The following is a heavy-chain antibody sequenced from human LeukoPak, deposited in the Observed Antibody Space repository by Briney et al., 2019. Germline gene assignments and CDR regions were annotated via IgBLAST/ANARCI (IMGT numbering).Heavy chain of an antibody. J-gene: IGHJ4*02. CDR2: INWNGGST. CDR3: ARVSRGQVVQTYYFDY. D-gene: IGHD3-10*01. CDR1: GFTFDDYG. V-gene: IGHV3-20*01. Sequence: PGGSLRLSCAASGFTFDDYGMSWVRQAPGKGLEWVSGINWNGGSTGYADSVKGRFTISRDNAKNSLYLQMNSLRAEDTALYHCARVSRGQVVQTYYFDYWGQGTLVTVSS.